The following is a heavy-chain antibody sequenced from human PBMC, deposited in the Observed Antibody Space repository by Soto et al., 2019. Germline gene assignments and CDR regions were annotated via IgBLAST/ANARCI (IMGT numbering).Heavy chain of an antibody. CDR1: GFTFSSYG. D-gene: IGHD3-16*02. CDR3: AKYGRLGELSSRPYYFDY. CDR2: ISYDGSNK. V-gene: IGHV3-30*18. Sequence: QVQLVESGGGVVQPGRSLRLSCAASGFTFSSYGMHWVRQAPGKGLEWVAVISYDGSNKYYADSVKGRFTISRDNSKNTLYLQMNSLRAEDTAVYYCAKYGRLGELSSRPYYFDYWGQGTLVTVSS. J-gene: IGHJ4*02.